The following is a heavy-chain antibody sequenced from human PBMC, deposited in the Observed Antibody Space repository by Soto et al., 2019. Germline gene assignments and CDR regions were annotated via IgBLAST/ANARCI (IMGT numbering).Heavy chain of an antibody. CDR3: ARGTTLAIFDYGMDV. D-gene: IGHD3-3*01. V-gene: IGHV3-30-3*01. CDR1: GFTFTSYA. CDR2: MSNDGSNY. Sequence: QVQLVESGGGVVQPGRSLRLSCAASGFTFTSYAMHWVRQAPGKGLEWVAVMSNDGSNYYYADSVRGRFTISRDNTKNTLFLQMSRLRGEDSGVYYCARGTTLAIFDYGMDVWGQGTTVTVSS. J-gene: IGHJ6*02.